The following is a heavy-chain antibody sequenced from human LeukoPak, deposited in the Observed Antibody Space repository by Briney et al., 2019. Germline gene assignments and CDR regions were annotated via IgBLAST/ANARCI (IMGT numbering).Heavy chain of an antibody. J-gene: IGHJ6*03. Sequence: GGSLRLSCAASGFTFSDYYMSWIRQAPGKGLEWVSYISSSGSTIYYADSVKGRFTISRDNAKNSLYLQMNSLRAEDTAVYYCARGRVSSSTWYSTYYYFFYMDFWGKGTTVTVSS. V-gene: IGHV3-11*01. D-gene: IGHD4-11*01. CDR2: ISSSGSTI. CDR1: GFTFSDYY. CDR3: ARGRVSSSTWYSTYYYFFYMDF.